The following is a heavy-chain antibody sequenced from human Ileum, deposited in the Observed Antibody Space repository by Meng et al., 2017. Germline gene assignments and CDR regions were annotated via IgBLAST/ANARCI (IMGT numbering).Heavy chain of an antibody. J-gene: IGHJ5*02. D-gene: IGHD5-12*01. CDR3: ARGRSVWGGYAWFDP. V-gene: IGHV1-8*02. CDR2: MNPDADSGDT. CDR1: GYSFTSHD. Sequence: QGQVVQSGAEVKKPGASVKVSCKASGYSFTSHDINWVRQAPGQGLEWMGWMNPDADSGDTGYAQKFRGRVSFSKNVSINTAYMELSSLTSDDTAVYYCARGRSVWGGYAWFDPWGRGTLVTVSS.